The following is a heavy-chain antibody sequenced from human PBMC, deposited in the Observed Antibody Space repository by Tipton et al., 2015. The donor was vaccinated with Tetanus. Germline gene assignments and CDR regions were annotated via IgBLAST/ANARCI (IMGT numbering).Heavy chain of an antibody. Sequence: TLSLTCTVSGGSIISADHYWSWIRQPPGKGLEWFGYISYSGSTYYNPPLKSRVIISADMSKNQFSLKLSSVTAADTATYFCARMRFTYGQVVYWGQGTLVSVAS. CDR3: ARMRFTYGQVVY. J-gene: IGHJ4*02. V-gene: IGHV4-30-4*01. D-gene: IGHD5-18*01. CDR1: GGSIISADHY. CDR2: ISYSGST.